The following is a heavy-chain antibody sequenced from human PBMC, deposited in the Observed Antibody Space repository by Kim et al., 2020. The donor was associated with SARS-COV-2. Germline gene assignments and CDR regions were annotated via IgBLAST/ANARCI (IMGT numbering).Heavy chain of an antibody. CDR1: GFTFSSYE. V-gene: IGHV3-48*03. CDR2: ISSSGSTI. CDR3: VGGDYDYVWGSYRYLDYYYYYYYGMDV. J-gene: IGHJ6*02. D-gene: IGHD3-16*02. Sequence: GGSLRLSCAASGFTFSSYEMNWVRQAPGKGLEWVSYISSSGSTIYYADSVKGRFTISRDNAKNSLYLQMNSLRAEDTAVYYCVGGDYDYVWGSYRYLDYYYYYYYGMDVWGQGTTVTVSS.